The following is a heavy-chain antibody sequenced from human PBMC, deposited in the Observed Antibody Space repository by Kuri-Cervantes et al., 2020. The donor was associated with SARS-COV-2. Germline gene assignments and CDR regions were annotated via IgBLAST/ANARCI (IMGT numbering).Heavy chain of an antibody. CDR3: ARGRINLGYCSGGSCMYFDY. V-gene: IGHV4-30-2*01. CDR2: IYHSGST. D-gene: IGHD2-15*01. Sequence: SQTLSLTCAVSGGSISSGGYSWSWIRQPPGKGLEWIGYIYHSGSTYYNPSLKSRVTISVDRSKNQFSLNLSSVTAADTAVYYCARGRINLGYCSGGSCMYFDYWGQGTLVTVSS. CDR1: GGSISSGGYS. J-gene: IGHJ4*02.